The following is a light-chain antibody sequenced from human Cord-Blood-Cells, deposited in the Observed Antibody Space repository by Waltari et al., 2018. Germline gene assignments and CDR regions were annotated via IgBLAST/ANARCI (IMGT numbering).Light chain of an antibody. V-gene: IGKV1-33*01. Sequence: DIQMTQSTSSLSASVGDRVTITCQASQEISNYLNWYQQKPGKAPKLLIYDASNLETGVPSRFSGSGSGTDFTFTISSLQPEDIATYYCQQYDNLITFGQGTRLEIK. CDR3: QQYDNLIT. J-gene: IGKJ5*01. CDR1: QEISNY. CDR2: DAS.